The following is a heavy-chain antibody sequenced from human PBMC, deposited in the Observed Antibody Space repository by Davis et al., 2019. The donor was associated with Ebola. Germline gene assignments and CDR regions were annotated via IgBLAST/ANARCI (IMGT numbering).Heavy chain of an antibody. CDR3: ARLRSITRLTSFYY. V-gene: IGHV5-51*01. Sequence: KVSCKGSGYSFTSYCIAWVRQMPGKGLECMGIIYPGDSETRYSPSFQGQVTISADKSITTAYLQWSSLKASDTAMYYCARLRSITRLTSFYYWGQGTLVTVSS. CDR1: GYSFTSYC. D-gene: IGHD3-10*01. J-gene: IGHJ4*02. CDR2: IYPGDSET.